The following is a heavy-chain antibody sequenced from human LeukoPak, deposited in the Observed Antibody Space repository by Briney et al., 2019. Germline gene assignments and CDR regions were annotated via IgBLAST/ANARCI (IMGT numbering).Heavy chain of an antibody. CDR3: ASPSYDFWSGYYGY. Sequence: GMSLRLSCAASGFTFTTYGMHWVRQAPGKGLEWVAIIWYDGSNKYYADSVKGRFTISRDNSKNTLYLQMNSLRAEDTAVYYCASPSYDFWSGYYGYWGQGTLVTVSS. CDR2: IWYDGSNK. J-gene: IGHJ4*02. CDR1: GFTFTTYG. D-gene: IGHD3-3*01. V-gene: IGHV3-33*01.